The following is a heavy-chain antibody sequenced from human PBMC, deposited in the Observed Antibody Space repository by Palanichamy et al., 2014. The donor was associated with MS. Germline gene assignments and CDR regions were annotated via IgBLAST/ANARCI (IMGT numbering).Heavy chain of an antibody. D-gene: IGHD5-18*01. CDR2: IDRNSGGT. CDR3: ARRGSYGYDY. CDR1: GYTFTGYY. Sequence: QVQLVQSGAEVKKPGASVKVSCKTSGYTFTGYYMHWVRQAPGQGLEWMGWIDRNSGGTNYAQKFEGRVTMTRDTSISTAYMELSTLRSDDTAVYYCARRGSYGYDYWGQGTLVTVSS. J-gene: IGHJ4*02. V-gene: IGHV1-2*02.